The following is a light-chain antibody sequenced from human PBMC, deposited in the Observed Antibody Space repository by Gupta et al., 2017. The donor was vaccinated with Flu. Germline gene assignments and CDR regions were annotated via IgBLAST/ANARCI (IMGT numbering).Light chain of an antibody. V-gene: IGLV1-47*01. CDR3: AAWDDSLIGYV. CDR2: RNN. Sequence: QSVLTQPPSASGTPGQRVTISCSGSSSNIGSSYVYWYQQLAGTAPKPLMYRNNERPSGVPDRFSGSKSGTSASLVISGLRSEDEADYYCAAWDDSLIGYVFGTGTKVTVL. CDR1: SSNIGSSY. J-gene: IGLJ1*01.